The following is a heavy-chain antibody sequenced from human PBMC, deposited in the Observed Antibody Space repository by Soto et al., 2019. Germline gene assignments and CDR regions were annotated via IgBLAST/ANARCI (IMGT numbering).Heavy chain of an antibody. CDR2: ISYDGSNK. CDR3: ATAMVTPSGIDY. Sequence: QVQLVESGGGVVQPGRSLRLSCAASGFPFTSYGMHWVRQAPGKGLEWMAVISYDGSNKYYADSVKGRFTISRDNSKNTLYLQMNSLRAEDTAVYYCATAMVTPSGIDYWGQGTLFTVSS. V-gene: IGHV3-30*03. CDR1: GFPFTSYG. D-gene: IGHD2-21*02. J-gene: IGHJ4*02.